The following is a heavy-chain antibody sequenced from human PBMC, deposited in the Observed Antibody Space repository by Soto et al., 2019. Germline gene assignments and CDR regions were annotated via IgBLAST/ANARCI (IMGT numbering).Heavy chain of an antibody. D-gene: IGHD3-9*01. CDR2: TYYRSKWYN. V-gene: IGHV6-1*01. CDR3: ARQSVLRYFDWPLDY. J-gene: IGHJ4*02. CDR1: GDSISCNSAA. Sequence: SQTLSLTCAISGDSISCNSAAWNWIRQSPSRGLEWLGRTYYRSKWYNDYAVSVKSRITINPDTSKNQFSLQLNSVTPEDTAVYYCARQSVLRYFDWPLDYWGQGTLVTVSS.